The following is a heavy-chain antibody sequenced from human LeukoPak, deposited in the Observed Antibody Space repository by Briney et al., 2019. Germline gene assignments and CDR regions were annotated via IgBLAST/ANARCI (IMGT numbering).Heavy chain of an antibody. J-gene: IGHJ3*02. CDR1: GFTFSSYA. CDR3: TRAAYDSNAFDI. CDR2: ISFDGSNQ. D-gene: IGHD5-12*01. Sequence: GGSLRLSCAASGFTFSSYAIHWVRQAPGKGLGWVAVISFDGSNQYYADSVKGRFTMSRDNSKNTLYLQMNSLRAEDMALYYCTRAAYDSNAFDIWGQGTMVTVSA. V-gene: IGHV3-30*04.